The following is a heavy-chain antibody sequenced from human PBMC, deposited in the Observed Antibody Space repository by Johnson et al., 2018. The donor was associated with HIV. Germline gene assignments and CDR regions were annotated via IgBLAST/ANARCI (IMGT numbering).Heavy chain of an antibody. CDR3: ARPIARGASDI. CDR1: GFTFSSYG. J-gene: IGHJ3*02. D-gene: IGHD3-10*01. Sequence: QVQLVESGGGVVQPGGSLRLSCAASGFTFSSYGMHWVRQAPDKGLAWVAFIRYDGSNKYYADSVQGRFTISRDNSKNTRYQQMNSRRAEDTAVYYCARPIARGASDIWGQGTMVTVSS. V-gene: IGHV3-30*02. CDR2: IRYDGSNK.